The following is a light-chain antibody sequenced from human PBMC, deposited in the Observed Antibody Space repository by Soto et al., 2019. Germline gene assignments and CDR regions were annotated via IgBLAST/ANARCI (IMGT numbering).Light chain of an antibody. J-gene: IGLJ1*01. CDR2: DVS. V-gene: IGLV2-14*01. CDR3: SSYTTSNTRQIV. CDR1: SSDVGGYNY. Sequence: QSVLTQPASVSGSPGRWITISCTGTSSDVGGYNYVSWYQQHPGKAPKFMIYDVSNRPSGVSNRFSGSKSGNTASLTISGLLAEDEADYYCSSYTTSNTRQIVFGTGTKVTVL.